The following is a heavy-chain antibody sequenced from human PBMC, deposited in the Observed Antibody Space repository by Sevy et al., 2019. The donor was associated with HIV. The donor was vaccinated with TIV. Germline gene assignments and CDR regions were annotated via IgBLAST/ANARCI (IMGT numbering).Heavy chain of an antibody. D-gene: IGHD5-12*01. CDR3: AKGVGDIGAYYYYYYGMDV. V-gene: IGHV3-23*01. J-gene: IGHJ6*02. CDR1: GFTFSSYA. CDR2: ISGSGGST. Sequence: GGSLRLSCAASGFTFSSYAMSWVRQAPGKGLEWVSAISGSGGSTCYADSVKGRFTISRDNSKNTLYLQMNSLRAEDTAVYYCAKGVGDIGAYYYYYYGMDVWGQGTTVTVSS.